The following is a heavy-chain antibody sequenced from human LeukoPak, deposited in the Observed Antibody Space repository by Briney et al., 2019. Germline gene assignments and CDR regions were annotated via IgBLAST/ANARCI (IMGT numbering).Heavy chain of an antibody. D-gene: IGHD4-11*01. CDR3: ARHLLQNYWFDP. CDR1: GGSFSGYY. Sequence: PSETLSLTCAVHGGSFSGYYWSWIRQPPGKGLEWIGEINHSGSTNYNPSLKSRVTISVDTSKNQFSLKLSSVTAADTAVYYCARHLLQNYWFDPWGQGTLVTVSS. CDR2: INHSGST. V-gene: IGHV4-34*01. J-gene: IGHJ5*02.